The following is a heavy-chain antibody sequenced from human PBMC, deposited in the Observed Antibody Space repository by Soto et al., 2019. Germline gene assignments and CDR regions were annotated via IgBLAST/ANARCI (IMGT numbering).Heavy chain of an antibody. CDR3: ARDSEYYFDY. CDR2: ISAYNGNT. Sequence: ASVKVSCKASGYTITSYGISWLRQAPGQGLEWMGWISAYNGNTNYAQKFQGWVTMTRDTSISTAYMEVSRLRSDVTAVYYCARDSEYYFDYWGQGTLVTVS. J-gene: IGHJ4*02. CDR1: GYTITSYG. V-gene: IGHV1-18*01.